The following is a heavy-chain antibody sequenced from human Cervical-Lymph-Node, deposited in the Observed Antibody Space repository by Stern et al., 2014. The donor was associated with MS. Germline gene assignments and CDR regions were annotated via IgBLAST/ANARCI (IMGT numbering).Heavy chain of an antibody. Sequence: VQLVESGGGLVRPGGSMRLSCATSGFTFSDYYMTWFRQPPGKGLEWVAYISHTASAIYYSDSVKGRFTLSRDNANGSVHLQMNNLGTEDTAIYYCARSVDWGQGTLVTVSS. CDR1: GFTFSDYY. CDR2: ISHTASAI. D-gene: IGHD4-23*01. CDR3: ARSVD. V-gene: IGHV3-11*01. J-gene: IGHJ4*02.